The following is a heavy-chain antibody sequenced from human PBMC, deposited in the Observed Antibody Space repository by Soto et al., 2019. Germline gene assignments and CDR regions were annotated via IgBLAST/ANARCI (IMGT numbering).Heavy chain of an antibody. D-gene: IGHD6-13*01. CDR2: TYPADSDT. CDR1: EYYFNTYW. Sequence: GESLKISCKSSEYYFNTYWIAWVRQMRGKGLEWMGITYPADSDTRYSPSFHGQVTISADKSISTAYLHWSSLKASGTAMYYRATYSNSWSYFDYWGQGTPV. V-gene: IGHV5-51*01. CDR3: ATYSNSWSYFDY. J-gene: IGHJ4*02.